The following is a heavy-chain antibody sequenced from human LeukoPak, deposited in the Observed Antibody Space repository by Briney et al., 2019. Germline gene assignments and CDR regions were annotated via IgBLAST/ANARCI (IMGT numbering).Heavy chain of an antibody. V-gene: IGHV4-34*01. J-gene: IGHJ4*02. CDR1: GESFSNYF. D-gene: IGHD6-19*01. CDR2: INHSGST. CDR3: ARGGGVAVADYFFDY. Sequence: SEALSLTCAVSGESFSNYFWSWIRQPPGKGLDWIGEINHSGSTNYNPSLKSRVTVSVDTAKNQLSLKLSSVTAADTAVYYCARGGGVAVADYFFDYRGQGTLVTVSS.